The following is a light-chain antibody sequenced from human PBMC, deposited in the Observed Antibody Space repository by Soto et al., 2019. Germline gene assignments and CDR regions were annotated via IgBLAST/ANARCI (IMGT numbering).Light chain of an antibody. CDR2: AAS. J-gene: IGKJ1*01. CDR3: QQRSNWPRT. CDR1: QSIGSSY. V-gene: IGKV3D-20*02. Sequence: EIVLTQSPGTLSLSPGDRATLSCRASQSIGSSYLVWFQQKAGQAPRLLMYAASNRATGIPDRFSGSGSGADFTLTISSLEPEDFAVYYCQQRSNWPRTFGHGAKVDIK.